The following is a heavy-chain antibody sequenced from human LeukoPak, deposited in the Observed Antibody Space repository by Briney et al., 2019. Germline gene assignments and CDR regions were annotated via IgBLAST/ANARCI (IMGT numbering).Heavy chain of an antibody. CDR3: ARGRQDVTMIVVVMTAVSYYLDV. CDR2: MNPSGST. J-gene: IGHJ6*03. V-gene: IGHV4-34*01. CDR1: GFTFSSYW. D-gene: IGHD3-22*01. Sequence: GSLRLSCAASGFTFSSYWMSWVRQAPGRGLEWIGEMNPSGSTNYNPSLKSRVTIPVGTSKNQFSLELSSVTAADTAVYYCARGRQDVTMIVVVMTAVSYYLDVWGKGTTVTVS.